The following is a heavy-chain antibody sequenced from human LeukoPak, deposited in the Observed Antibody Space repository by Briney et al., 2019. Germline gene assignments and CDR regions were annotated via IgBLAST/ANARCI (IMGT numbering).Heavy chain of an antibody. V-gene: IGHV3-11*04. CDR2: IRSSGSTS. D-gene: IGHD3-22*01. Sequence: GGSLRLSCAASGFTFGDYYMSWIRQAPGKGLEWVSYIRSSGSTSYYADSVKGRFTIARDNAKNSLYLQMNSLRAEDTAVYYCARAYYYDSSGSFDYWGQGTLVTVSS. CDR3: ARAYYYDSSGSFDY. CDR1: GFTFGDYY. J-gene: IGHJ4*02.